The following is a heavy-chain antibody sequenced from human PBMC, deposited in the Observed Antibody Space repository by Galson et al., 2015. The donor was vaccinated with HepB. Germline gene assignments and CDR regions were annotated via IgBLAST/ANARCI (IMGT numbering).Heavy chain of an antibody. CDR2: ISSSSSYI. J-gene: IGHJ4*02. CDR1: GFTFSSYS. Sequence: SLRLSCAASGFTFSSYSMNWVRQAPGKGLEWVSSISSSSSYIYYADSVKGRFTISRDNAKNSLYLQMNSLRAEDTAVYYCARAQGYCSSTSCKSSLAWWGQGTLVTVSS. CDR3: ARAQGYCSSTSCKSSLAW. D-gene: IGHD2-2*01. V-gene: IGHV3-21*01.